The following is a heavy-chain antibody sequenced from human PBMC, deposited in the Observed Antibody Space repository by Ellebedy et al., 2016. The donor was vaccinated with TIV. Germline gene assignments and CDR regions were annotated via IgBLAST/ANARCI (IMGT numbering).Heavy chain of an antibody. CDR2: VFYSGSP. V-gene: IGHV4-39*01. D-gene: IGHD2-21*02. Sequence: MPSETLSLTCSVSGGSVSSTRYYWAWIRQPPGKGLEYIGSVFYSGSPYYNPSFKSRVTRSADTSKNQFSLNLRTVTAADTAVYYCARTDPWQPTDDWGQGILVSVSS. CDR3: ARTDPWQPTDD. J-gene: IGHJ4*02. CDR1: GGSVSSTRYY.